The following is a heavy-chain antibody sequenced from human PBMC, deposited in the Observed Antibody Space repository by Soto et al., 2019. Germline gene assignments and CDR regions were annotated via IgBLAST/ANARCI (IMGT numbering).Heavy chain of an antibody. CDR2: IDPGDSDT. CDR1: GYSFTNYR. J-gene: IGHJ6*02. Sequence: PGESLKISCKGSGYSFTNYRIGWVRQMPGKGLEWMGIIDPGDSDTRYSPSFQGQVTISADKSISTAYLQWSSLKASDTAMYYCAAGIVVVPAGWAYYYGMDVWGQGTTVTVSS. D-gene: IGHD2-2*01. V-gene: IGHV5-51*01. CDR3: AAGIVVVPAGWAYYYGMDV.